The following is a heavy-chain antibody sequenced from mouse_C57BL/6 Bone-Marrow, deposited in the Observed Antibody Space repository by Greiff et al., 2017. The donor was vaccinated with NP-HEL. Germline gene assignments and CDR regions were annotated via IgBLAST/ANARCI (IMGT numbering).Heavy chain of an antibody. J-gene: IGHJ3*01. CDR3: ARPDYYGSSYGFAY. CDR1: GYTFTDYY. CDR2: IYPGSGNT. Sequence: QVQLKQSGAELVRPGASVKLSCKASGYTFTDYYINWVKQRPGQGLEWIARIYPGSGNTYYNEKFKGKATLTAEKSSSTAYMQLSSLTSEDSAVYFCARPDYYGSSYGFAYWGQGTLVTVSA. V-gene: IGHV1-76*01. D-gene: IGHD1-1*01.